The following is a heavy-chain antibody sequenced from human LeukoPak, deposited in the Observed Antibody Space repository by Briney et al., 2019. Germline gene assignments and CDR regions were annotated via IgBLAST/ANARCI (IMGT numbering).Heavy chain of an antibody. CDR2: ISGSGSST. CDR1: GFTFSSYA. V-gene: IGHV3-23*01. Sequence: GGSLRLSCAASGFTFSSYAMSWVRQAPGKGLEWVSAISGSGSSTYYADSVKGRFTISRDNSKNTLYLQMNSLRAEDTAVYYCAKDGLTIFGAVITETYYFDYWGQGTLVTVSS. J-gene: IGHJ4*02. CDR3: AKDGLTIFGAVITETYYFDY. D-gene: IGHD3-3*01.